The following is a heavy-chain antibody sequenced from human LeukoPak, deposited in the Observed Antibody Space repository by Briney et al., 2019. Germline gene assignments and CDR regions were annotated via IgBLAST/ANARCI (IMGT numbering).Heavy chain of an antibody. CDR3: ARIGLKRATTKDNWFDP. J-gene: IGHJ5*02. CDR1: GYTFTSYG. Sequence: GASVKVSCKASGYTFTSYGISWVRQAPGQGLEWMGWISAYNGNTNYAQKLQGRVTMTTDTSTSTAYMELRSLRSDDTAVYYCARIGLKRATTKDNWFDPWGQGTLVTVSS. CDR2: ISAYNGNT. D-gene: IGHD5-12*01. V-gene: IGHV1-18*01.